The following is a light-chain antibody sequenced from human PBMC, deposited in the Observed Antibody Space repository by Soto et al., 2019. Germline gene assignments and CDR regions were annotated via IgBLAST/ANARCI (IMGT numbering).Light chain of an antibody. CDR2: GAS. J-gene: IGKJ4*01. Sequence: VVMTQSPATLSVSPGEGATLSCRASQSVRSNLAWYQKKPGQSHRLLIYGASTRATAVPARFSGSGSGTEFTLTISSLQSEDFAVYYCQQYDNWPLTFGGGTQVEIK. V-gene: IGKV3-15*01. CDR1: QSVRSN. CDR3: QQYDNWPLT.